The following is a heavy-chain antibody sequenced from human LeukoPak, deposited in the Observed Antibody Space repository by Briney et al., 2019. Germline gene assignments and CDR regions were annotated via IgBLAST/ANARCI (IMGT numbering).Heavy chain of an antibody. CDR3: ARDTISGYSYYFDY. D-gene: IGHD3-22*01. Sequence: GGSLRLSCAASGFTFSSYGMSWVRQAPGKGLEWVANIKQDGSEKYYVDSVKGRFTISRDNAKNSLYLQMNSLRAEDTAVYYCARDTISGYSYYFDYWGQGTLVTVSS. CDR2: IKQDGSEK. V-gene: IGHV3-7*03. J-gene: IGHJ4*02. CDR1: GFTFSSYG.